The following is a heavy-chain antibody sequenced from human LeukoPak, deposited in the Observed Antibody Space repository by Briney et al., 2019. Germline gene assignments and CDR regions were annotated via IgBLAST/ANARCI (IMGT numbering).Heavy chain of an antibody. CDR3: ANDLGWIQLNLG. CDR2: LSGSGGST. V-gene: IGHV3-23*01. CDR1: GFTFSSYW. D-gene: IGHD5-18*01. Sequence: GGSLRLSCAASGFTFSSYWMHWVRQAPGKGLVWVSTLSGSGGSTYYADSVKGRFTISRDNSKNTLFLQMDSLRAGDTAVYYCANDLGWIQLNLGRGQGTLVTVSS. J-gene: IGHJ4*02.